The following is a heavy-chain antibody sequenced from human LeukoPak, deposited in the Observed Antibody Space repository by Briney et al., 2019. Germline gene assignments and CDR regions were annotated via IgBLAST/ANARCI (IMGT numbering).Heavy chain of an antibody. CDR1: GYSISSCYY. D-gene: IGHD4-11*01. Sequence: PSETLSLTCAVSGYSISSCYYWGWIRQPPGKGLEWIGNVYQSGITYYNASLKSRVTISVDMSKNQFSLKLNSVTAADTAVYYCARRYSNSYFDYWGQGTLVTVSS. CDR2: VYQSGIT. J-gene: IGHJ4*02. CDR3: ARRYSNSYFDY. V-gene: IGHV4-38-2*01.